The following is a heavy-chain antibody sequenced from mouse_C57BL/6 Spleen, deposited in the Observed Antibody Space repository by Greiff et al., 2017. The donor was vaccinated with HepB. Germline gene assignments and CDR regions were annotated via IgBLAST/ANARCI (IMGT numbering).Heavy chain of an antibody. J-gene: IGHJ2*01. CDR2: TNPTNGRT. Sequence: VQLQQSGAELVKAGASVKMSCKASGYTFTSYWMHWVKQRLGQGLEWFAETNPTNGRTYYNEKFKSKATLTVDKSSSTAYMLLSGPTFADSAVYDCARIKKIVATYFDDWGQGTTLTVSS. V-gene: IGHV1S81*02. D-gene: IGHD1-1*01. CDR3: ARIKKIVATYFDD. CDR1: GYTFTSYW.